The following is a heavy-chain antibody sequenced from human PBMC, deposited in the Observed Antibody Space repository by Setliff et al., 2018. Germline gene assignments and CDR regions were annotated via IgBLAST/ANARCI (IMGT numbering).Heavy chain of an antibody. D-gene: IGHD7-27*01. CDR3: ARNLGLGQRDYFDH. V-gene: IGHV1-69*13. CDR1: GDTFNNYA. J-gene: IGHJ4*02. Sequence: SVKVSCKTSGDTFNNYAITWVRQAPGQGPEWMGGIIPMFGPPTYAQQFQGRVTIAADDSASTVYMELRSLTSEDTAVYYCARNLGLGQRDYFDHWGQGTLVTVSS. CDR2: IIPMFGPP.